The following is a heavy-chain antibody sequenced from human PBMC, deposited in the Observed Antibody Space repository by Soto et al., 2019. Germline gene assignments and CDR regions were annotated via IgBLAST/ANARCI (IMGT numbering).Heavy chain of an antibody. Sequence: GGSLRLSCAASGFTFSSYGMHWVRQAPGKGLEWVAVIWYDGSNKYYADSVKGRFTISRENSKNTLYLQMNSLRAEDTAVYYCARSYPTYYYGSGSYKAYHGMDVWGQGTTVTVSS. V-gene: IGHV3-33*01. CDR1: GFTFSSYG. CDR2: IWYDGSNK. CDR3: ARSYPTYYYGSGSYKAYHGMDV. D-gene: IGHD3-10*01. J-gene: IGHJ6*02.